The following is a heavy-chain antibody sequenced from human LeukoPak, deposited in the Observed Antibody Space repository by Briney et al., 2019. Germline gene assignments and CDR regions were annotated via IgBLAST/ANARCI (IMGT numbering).Heavy chain of an antibody. V-gene: IGHV4-59*01. CDR1: GGPISGYY. CDR2: IYPGGSA. J-gene: IGHJ4*02. D-gene: IGHD6-19*01. Sequence: SETLSLTCTVSGGPISGYYWSWIRQPPGMGLEWIGNIYPGGSANYNPSLKSRVTISVDTSKNHFSLKMTSMTAADTAVYYCARLAGGSGLDYWGQGTLVTVSS. CDR3: ARLAGGSGLDY.